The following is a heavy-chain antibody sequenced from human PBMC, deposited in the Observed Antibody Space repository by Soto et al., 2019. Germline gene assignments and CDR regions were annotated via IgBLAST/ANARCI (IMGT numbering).Heavy chain of an antibody. CDR1: GFTFSTYG. V-gene: IGHV3-30*18. D-gene: IGHD3-3*01. CDR2: ISYDETNK. CDR3: AKRSGYYFDS. J-gene: IGHJ4*02. Sequence: ESGGGVVQPGRSLRLSCAASGFTFSTYGMHWVRQAPGKGLEWVAVISYDETNKYYADSVKGRFTISRDNSKNPLYLEMSSLRAEDTSIYYGAKRSGYYFDSWGQGTLVTVSS.